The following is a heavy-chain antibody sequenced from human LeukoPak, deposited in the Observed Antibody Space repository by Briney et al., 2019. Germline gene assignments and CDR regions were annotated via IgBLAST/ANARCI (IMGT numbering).Heavy chain of an antibody. V-gene: IGHV3-21*01. CDR2: ISSSSSYI. D-gene: IGHD3-16*01. J-gene: IGHJ4*02. CDR1: GFTFSSYS. CDR3: ARESQGGLNYFDY. Sequence: GGSLRLSCAASGFTFSSYSMNWVRQAPGKGLEWVSSISSSSSYIYYADSVKGRFTISRDNAKNSLYLQMNGLRADDTAVYYCARESQGGLNYFDYWGQGTLVTVSS.